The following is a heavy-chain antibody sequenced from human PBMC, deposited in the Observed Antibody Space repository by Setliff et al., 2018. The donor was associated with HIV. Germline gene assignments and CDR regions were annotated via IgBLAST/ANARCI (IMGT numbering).Heavy chain of an antibody. Sequence: SETLSLTCTVSGPSINIHYWSWIRQTPGKGLQWIGLIYYTGIPTYNPSLEGRITMSVDRSKNQFSLRLTSVTAADTAMYYCARVSRLHPFDPWGQGTLVTVSS. CDR1: GPSINIHY. CDR3: ARVSRLHPFDP. D-gene: IGHD2-15*01. J-gene: IGHJ5*02. V-gene: IGHV4-59*11. CDR2: IYYTGIP.